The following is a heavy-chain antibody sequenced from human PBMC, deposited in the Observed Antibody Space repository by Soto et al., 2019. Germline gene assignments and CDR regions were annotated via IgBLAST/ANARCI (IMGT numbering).Heavy chain of an antibody. D-gene: IGHD1-1*01. Sequence: QVQLVQSGAEVREPGSSVRLSCKASGGNFNTYAFNWVRQAPGQGLEWLGGIITFYGAAMYAQNFQGRVTITADEFRTTAYMELNSLRYAETAVYYCARGGKERFRGPGMDVWGQGTTVTVSS. V-gene: IGHV1-69*01. CDR2: IITFYGAA. CDR1: GGNFNTYA. J-gene: IGHJ6*02. CDR3: ARGGKERFRGPGMDV.